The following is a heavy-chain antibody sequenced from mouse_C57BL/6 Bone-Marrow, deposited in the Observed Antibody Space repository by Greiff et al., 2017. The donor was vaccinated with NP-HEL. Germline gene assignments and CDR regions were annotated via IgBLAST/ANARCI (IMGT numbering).Heavy chain of an antibody. Sequence: VQLKQSGPELVKPGASVKISCKASGYSFTDYNMNWVKQSNGKSLEWIGVINPNYGTTSYNQKFKGKATLTVDQSSSTAYMQLNSLTSEDSAVYYCARSLYYGNYYYAMDYWGQGTSVTVSS. D-gene: IGHD1-1*01. CDR1: GYSFTDYN. J-gene: IGHJ4*01. V-gene: IGHV1-39*01. CDR2: INPNYGTT. CDR3: ARSLYYGNYYYAMDY.